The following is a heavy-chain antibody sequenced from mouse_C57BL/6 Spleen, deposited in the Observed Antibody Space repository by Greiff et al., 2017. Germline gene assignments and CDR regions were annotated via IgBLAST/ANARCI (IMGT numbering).Heavy chain of an antibody. Sequence: EVNVVESEGGLVQPGSSMKLSCTASGFTFSDYYMAWVRQVPEKGLEWVANINYDGSSTYYLDSLQSRFIILRDNAKNILYLQMSSLKAEDTATYYCARDRGSSYGYFDVWGTGTTVTVSS. CDR1: GFTFSDYY. CDR2: INYDGSST. D-gene: IGHD1-1*01. V-gene: IGHV5-16*01. CDR3: ARDRGSSYGYFDV. J-gene: IGHJ1*03.